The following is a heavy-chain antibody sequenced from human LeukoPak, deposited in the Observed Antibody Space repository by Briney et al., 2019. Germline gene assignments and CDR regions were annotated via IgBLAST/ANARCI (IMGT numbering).Heavy chain of an antibody. CDR3: ARGGRSDGYNSHAFDV. V-gene: IGHV3-66*01. CDR1: GFTFSSYE. D-gene: IGHD5-24*01. Sequence: PGGSLRLSCAASGFTFSSYEMNWVRQAPGKGLEWVSIIYSSGGTYHADSVMGRFTISRDKSKNMLYLQMNSLRAEDTALYYCARGGRSDGYNSHAFDVWGQGTMVTVSS. CDR2: IYSSGGT. J-gene: IGHJ3*01.